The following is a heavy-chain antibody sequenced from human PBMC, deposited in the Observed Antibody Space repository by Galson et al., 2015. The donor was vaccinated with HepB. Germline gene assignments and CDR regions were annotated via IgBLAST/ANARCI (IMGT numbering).Heavy chain of an antibody. CDR1: GGSISSGGYS. J-gene: IGHJ6*02. CDR2: IYHSGRT. Sequence: TLSLTCTVSGGSISSGGYSWSWIRQPPGKGLEWIGYIYHSGRTYYNPSLKSRVSISVDRSKNQFSLKLSSVTAADTAVYYCARGPIKGPLYQYSGMDVWGQGTTVTVS. CDR3: ARGPIKGPLYQYSGMDV. V-gene: IGHV4-30-2*01.